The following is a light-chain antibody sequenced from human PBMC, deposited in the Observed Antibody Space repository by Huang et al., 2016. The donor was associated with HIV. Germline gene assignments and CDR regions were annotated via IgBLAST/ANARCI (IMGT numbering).Light chain of an antibody. CDR2: DAS. Sequence: ETVLTQSPATLSLSPGERATLSCRASQSVNSYLAWYQQKPGQTPRLLIYDASNRATGIPDRFSGSGSGTDFTLTISSLEPEDFAVYYCQQRKYWPPITFGQGTRLEMK. V-gene: IGKV3-11*01. J-gene: IGKJ5*01. CDR3: QQRKYWPPIT. CDR1: QSVNSY.